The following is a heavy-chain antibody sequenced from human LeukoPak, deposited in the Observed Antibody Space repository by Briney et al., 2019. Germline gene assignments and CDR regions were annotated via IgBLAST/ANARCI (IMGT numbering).Heavy chain of an antibody. J-gene: IGHJ4*02. CDR2: IKHSGST. CDR1: GGSFSGYY. Sequence: KPSETLSLTCAVYGGSFSGYYWSWIRQPPGKGLEWIGEIKHSGSTNYNPSLKSRVTISVDTSKNQFFLKLSSVTAADTAVYYCARGRGCTNGVCYTTAFDYWGQGTLVTVSS. CDR3: ARGRGCTNGVCYTTAFDY. V-gene: IGHV4-34*01. D-gene: IGHD2-8*01.